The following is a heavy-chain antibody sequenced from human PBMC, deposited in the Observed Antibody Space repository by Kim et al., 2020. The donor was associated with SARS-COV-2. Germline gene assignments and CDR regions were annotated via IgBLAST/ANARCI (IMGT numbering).Heavy chain of an antibody. Sequence: GGSLRLSCAASGFTFSSYEMNWVRQAPGKGLEWVSYISSSGSTIYYADSVKGRFTISRDNAKNSLYLQMNSLRAEDTAVYYCARAYLASSSWYFISDYYYGMDVWGQGTTVTVSS. V-gene: IGHV3-48*03. D-gene: IGHD6-13*01. CDR1: GFTFSSYE. CDR2: ISSSGSTI. CDR3: ARAYLASSSWYFISDYYYGMDV. J-gene: IGHJ6*02.